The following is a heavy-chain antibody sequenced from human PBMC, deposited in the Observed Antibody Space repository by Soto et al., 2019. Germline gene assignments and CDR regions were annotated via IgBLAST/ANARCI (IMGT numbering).Heavy chain of an antibody. V-gene: IGHV1-18*01. CDR3: ARDSSAFDIVVVPAATRLGARYYYYYMDV. CDR1: GYTFTSYG. CDR2: ISAYNGNT. D-gene: IGHD2-2*01. J-gene: IGHJ6*03. Sequence: QVQLVQSGAEVKKPGASVKVSCKASGYTFTSYGISWVRQAPGQGLEWMGWISAYNGNTNYAQKLQGRVTMTTDTSPSTAYMELRSLRSDDTDVYYCARDSSAFDIVVVPAATRLGARYYYYYMDVWGKGTTVTVSS.